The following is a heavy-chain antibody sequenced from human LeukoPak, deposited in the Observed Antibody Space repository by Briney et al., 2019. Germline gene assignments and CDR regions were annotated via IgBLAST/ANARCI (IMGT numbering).Heavy chain of an antibody. J-gene: IGHJ5*02. CDR2: ISGTGANT. CDR1: GFTFSSYG. Sequence: GGSLRLSCAASGFTFSSYGMSWVRQAPGKGLEWFSTISGTGANTYYADSVKGRFTISRDNSKSTLYLQMNSLRVEDAAVYYCAKRRYDTSSLDWFDPWGQGTLVTVSS. V-gene: IGHV3-23*01. CDR3: AKRRYDTSSLDWFDP. D-gene: IGHD6-13*01.